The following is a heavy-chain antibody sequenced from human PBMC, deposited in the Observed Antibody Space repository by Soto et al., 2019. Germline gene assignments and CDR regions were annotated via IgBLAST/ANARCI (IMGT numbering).Heavy chain of an antibody. Sequence: PSETLSLTCIVSSGSVRTRSYHWGWIRQPPGKGLEWIGFIPNNGSPDYNPSLKSRVVVSIVRSKNQFSLKVNSVTAADTAVYVCARIGWGGDSWGQGTLVTVSS. V-gene: IGHV4-61*05. CDR2: IPNNGSP. CDR3: ARIGWGGDS. CDR1: SGSVRTRSYH. D-gene: IGHD7-27*01. J-gene: IGHJ4*02.